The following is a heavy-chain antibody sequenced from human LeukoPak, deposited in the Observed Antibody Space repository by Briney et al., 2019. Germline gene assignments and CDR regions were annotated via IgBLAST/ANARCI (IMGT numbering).Heavy chain of an antibody. V-gene: IGHV3-21*01. CDR3: ARVRVATTYYFDY. J-gene: IGHJ4*02. Sequence: GGSLRLSCAASGFTFSSYSMNWVRQAPGKGLEWVSSISSSSSYIYYADSVKGRFTISRDNAKNSLYLRMNSLRAEDTAVYYCARVRVATTYYFDYWGQGTLVTVSS. D-gene: IGHD5-12*01. CDR1: GFTFSSYS. CDR2: ISSSSSYI.